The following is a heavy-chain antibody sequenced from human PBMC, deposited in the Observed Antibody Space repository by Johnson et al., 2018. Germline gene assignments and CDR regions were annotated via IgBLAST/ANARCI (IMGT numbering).Heavy chain of an antibody. Sequence: QVQLQESGPGLVRPSETLSLTCTVSGGSISSGSYSWGWIRQPPGKGLEWIASIHYTGSTYHNPSLKSPVTISVDTSKNQFSLKVTSVTAADTAVYFCARLTWTLDYWGQGTLVTVSS. CDR1: GGSISSGSYS. J-gene: IGHJ4*02. CDR2: IHYTGST. CDR3: ARLTWTLDY. D-gene: IGHD3-16*01. V-gene: IGHV4-39*01.